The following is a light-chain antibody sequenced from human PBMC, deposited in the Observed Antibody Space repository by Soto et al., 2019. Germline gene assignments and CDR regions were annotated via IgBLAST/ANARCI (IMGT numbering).Light chain of an antibody. Sequence: QLVLTQPPSASGTPGQRVTISCSGSSSNIGTNSVRWYQQLPGTAPKVLIYNDNERPSGVPDRFSGSKSGTSASLAISGLQSEDEADYYCEAWEDRLWVFGGGTKVTVL. V-gene: IGLV1-44*01. CDR3: EAWEDRLWV. CDR1: SSNIGTNS. J-gene: IGLJ3*02. CDR2: NDN.